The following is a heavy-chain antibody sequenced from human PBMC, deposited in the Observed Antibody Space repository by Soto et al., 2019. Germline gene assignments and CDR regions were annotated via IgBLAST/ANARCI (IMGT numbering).Heavy chain of an antibody. CDR2: IYYSGST. CDR1: GGSISSDY. Sequence: PSETLSLTCTVSGGSISSDYWSWIRQPPGKGLEWIGYIYYSGSTNYNPSLKSRVTISVDTSKNQFSLKLSSVTAADTAVYYCARFGSGYDFNAFDSWGQGTMVTVSS. CDR3: ARFGSGYDFNAFDS. D-gene: IGHD5-12*01. V-gene: IGHV4-59*08. J-gene: IGHJ3*02.